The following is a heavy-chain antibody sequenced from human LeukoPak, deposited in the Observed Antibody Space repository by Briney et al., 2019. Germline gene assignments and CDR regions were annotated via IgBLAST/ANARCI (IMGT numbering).Heavy chain of an antibody. CDR2: IYYSGST. J-gene: IGHJ5*02. D-gene: IGHD3-22*01. CDR1: GGSISSSSYY. CDR3: ARASERYYYDSSANWFDP. V-gene: IGHV4-39*07. Sequence: SESLSLTCTVSGGSISSSSYYWGWIRQPPGKGLEWIGSIYYSGSTYYNPSLKSRVTISVDTSKNQFSLKLSSVTAADTAVYYCARASERYYYDSSANWFDPWGQGTLVTVSS.